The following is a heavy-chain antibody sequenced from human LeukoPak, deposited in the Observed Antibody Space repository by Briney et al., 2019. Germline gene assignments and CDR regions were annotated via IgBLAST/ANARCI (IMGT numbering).Heavy chain of an antibody. CDR2: IRYDGSNK. Sequence: TGGSLRLSCAASGFSVSSNSMTWVRQAPGKGLEWVAFIRYDGSNKYYADSVKGRFTISRDNSKNTLYLQMNSLRAEDTAVYYCATSSGSGYYFWWWGQGTLVTVSS. CDR3: ATSSGSGYYFWW. D-gene: IGHD3-3*01. V-gene: IGHV3-30*02. J-gene: IGHJ4*02. CDR1: GFSVSSNS.